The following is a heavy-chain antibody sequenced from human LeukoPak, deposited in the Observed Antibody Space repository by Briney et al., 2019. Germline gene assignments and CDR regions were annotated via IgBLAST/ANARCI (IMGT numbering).Heavy chain of an antibody. V-gene: IGHV3-30*18. CDR1: GFTFSSYG. CDR2: ISYDGSNK. D-gene: IGHD6-19*01. J-gene: IGHJ4*02. CDR3: AKGQYSSGWFKYYFDY. Sequence: PGGSLRLSCAASGFTFSSYGMHWVRQAPGKGLEWVAVISYDGSNKYYADSVKGRFTISRDNSKNTLYLQMNSLRAEDTAVYYCAKGQYSSGWFKYYFDYWGQGTLVTASS.